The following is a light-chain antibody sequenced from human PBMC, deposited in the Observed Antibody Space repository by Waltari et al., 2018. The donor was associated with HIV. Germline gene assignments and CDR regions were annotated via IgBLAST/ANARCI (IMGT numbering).Light chain of an antibody. CDR2: DAS. V-gene: IGKV1-13*02. J-gene: IGKJ4*01. CDR3: QQFNSYPLT. CDR1: QDISGA. Sequence: AIQLTQSPSSLSASVGDRVTITCRASQDISGALAWYQQKPGKPPKLLIHDASILETGVPSKFSGSGAGADFTLTISSLQPEDFATYYCQQFNSYPLTFGVGTKVEIK.